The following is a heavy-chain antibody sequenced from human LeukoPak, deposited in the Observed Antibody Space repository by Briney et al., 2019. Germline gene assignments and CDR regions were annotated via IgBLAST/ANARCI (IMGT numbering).Heavy chain of an antibody. CDR2: VDPEDGET. D-gene: IGHD3-16*02. V-gene: IGHV1-69-2*01. J-gene: IGHJ4*02. CDR3: ATVGQYVWGSYRQGDY. Sequence: GATVKISCKASGYTFSDYHMHWVQQAPGKGLEWMGRVDPEDGETLYAENFQGRVTITADTSIDTAYMELSSLRSEDTAVYYCATVGQYVWGSYRQGDYWGQGTLVTVSS. CDR1: GYTFSDYH.